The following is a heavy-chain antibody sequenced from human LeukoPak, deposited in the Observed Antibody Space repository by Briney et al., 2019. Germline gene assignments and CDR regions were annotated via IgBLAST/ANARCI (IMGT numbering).Heavy chain of an antibody. D-gene: IGHD3-22*01. J-gene: IGHJ4*02. CDR3: ARDGGRDSSGYYTDY. CDR1: GGSISSYY. Sequence: SETLSLTCTVAGGSISSYYWSWLRQPPGKGLEWIGYIYYSGSTNYNPSLKSRVTISVDTSKNQFSLKLSSVTAADTAVYYCARDGGRDSSGYYTDYWGQGTLVTVSS. CDR2: IYYSGST. V-gene: IGHV4-59*01.